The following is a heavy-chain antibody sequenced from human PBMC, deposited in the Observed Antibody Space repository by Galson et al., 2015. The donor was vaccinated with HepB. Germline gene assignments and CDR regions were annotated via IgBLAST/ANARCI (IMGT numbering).Heavy chain of an antibody. CDR2: ISWNSGSI. J-gene: IGHJ3*01. Sequence: SLRLSCAASGFTFDDYAMHWVRQAPGKGLEWVSGISWNSGSIGYADSVKGRFTISRDNAKNSLYLQMNSLRAEDTALYYCAKAALYCSSTSCYGEGFWVWGQGTMVTVSS. V-gene: IGHV3-9*01. CDR1: GFTFDDYA. D-gene: IGHD2-2*01. CDR3: AKAALYCSSTSCYGEGFWV.